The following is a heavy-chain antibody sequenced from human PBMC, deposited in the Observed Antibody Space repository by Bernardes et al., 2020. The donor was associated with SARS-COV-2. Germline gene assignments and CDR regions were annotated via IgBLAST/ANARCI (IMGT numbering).Heavy chain of an antibody. CDR2: IYSGGST. V-gene: IGHV3-53*01. CDR3: ARDPIYYDFWSGYYSYYGLDG. CDR1: GFTVRSTY. Sequence: VGSLILSCAASGFTVRSTYMSWVRQAPGPGLEWVSVIYSGGSTYNADSVKGRFTISRDNSKNTLYLQMNSLRAEDTAVYYCARDPIYYDFWSGYYSYYGLDGWRQGATVPAS. J-gene: IGHJ6*02. D-gene: IGHD3-3*01.